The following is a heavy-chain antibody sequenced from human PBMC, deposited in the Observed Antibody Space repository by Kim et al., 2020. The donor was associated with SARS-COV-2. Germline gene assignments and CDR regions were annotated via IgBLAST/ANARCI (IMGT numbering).Heavy chain of an antibody. D-gene: IGHD6-13*01. V-gene: IGHV3-33*01. Sequence: GGSLRLSCAVSGFTFNNYGIHWVRHAPGKGLEWGAGRRYDGSNKYYADSVKGRFTMSRDNSQNTLYLQMNRLRAEDTAVYYCARENRSSWGIYYYYDGMDVSGEGTTVTLSP. J-gene: IGHJ6*04. CDR2: RRYDGSNK. CDR3: ARENRSSWGIYYYYDGMDV. CDR1: GFTFNNYG.